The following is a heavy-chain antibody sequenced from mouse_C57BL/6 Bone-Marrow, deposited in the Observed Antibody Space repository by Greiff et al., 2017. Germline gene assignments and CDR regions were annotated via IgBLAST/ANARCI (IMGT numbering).Heavy chain of an antibody. D-gene: IGHD3-3*01. CDR3: ARAGRRRYFDV. V-gene: IGHV1-64*01. J-gene: IGHJ1*03. CDR1: GYTFTSSW. Sequence: VQLQQPGAELVKPGASVKLSCKASGYTFTSSWMHWVKQRPGQGLEWIGMIHPNSGSTNYNEKFKSKATLTVDKASSTAYMQLSSLTSEDSAVYYCARAGRRRYFDVWGTGTTVTVSS. CDR2: IHPNSGST.